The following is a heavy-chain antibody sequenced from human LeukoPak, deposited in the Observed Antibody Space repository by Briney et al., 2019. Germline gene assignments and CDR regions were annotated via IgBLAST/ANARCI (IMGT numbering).Heavy chain of an antibody. V-gene: IGHV3-20*04. D-gene: IGHD3-16*01. CDR1: GFTFDDYG. Sequence: GGSLRLSCASSGFTFDDYGMSWVRQAPGKGLEWVSDINWNGGSTGYADSVKGRFTISRDNAKNSLYLQMNSLRAEDTAVYYCARDVKPYYDYVWGSFIFDYWGQGTLVTVSS. J-gene: IGHJ4*02. CDR3: ARDVKPYYDYVWGSFIFDY. CDR2: INWNGGST.